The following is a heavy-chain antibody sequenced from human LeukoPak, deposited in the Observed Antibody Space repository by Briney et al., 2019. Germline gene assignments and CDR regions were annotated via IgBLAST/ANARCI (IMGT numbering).Heavy chain of an antibody. D-gene: IGHD4-17*01. CDR1: GFTFSSYG. J-gene: IGHJ6*03. Sequence: GGSLRLSCAASGFTFSSYGMHWVRQAPGKGLEWGAVIWYDGSNKYYADSVKGRFTISRDNSKNTLYLQMNSLRAEDTAVYYCAKGSGAPDSYYYYYMDVWGKGTTVTVSS. V-gene: IGHV3-33*06. CDR3: AKGSGAPDSYYYYYMDV. CDR2: IWYDGSNK.